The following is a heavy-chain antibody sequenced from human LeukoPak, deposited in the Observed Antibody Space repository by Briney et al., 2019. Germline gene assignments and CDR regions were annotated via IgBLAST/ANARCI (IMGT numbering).Heavy chain of an antibody. J-gene: IGHJ3*02. D-gene: IGHD5-18*01. CDR1: GGSFSGYY. CDR3: ARGPTWIQLWFTRRGAFDI. Sequence: PSETLSLTCAVYGGSFSGYYWSWIRQPPGKGLEWIGEINHSGSTNYNPSLKSRVTISVDTSKNQFSLKLSSVTAADTAVYYCARGPTWIQLWFTRRGAFDIWGQGTMVTVSS. CDR2: INHSGST. V-gene: IGHV4-34*01.